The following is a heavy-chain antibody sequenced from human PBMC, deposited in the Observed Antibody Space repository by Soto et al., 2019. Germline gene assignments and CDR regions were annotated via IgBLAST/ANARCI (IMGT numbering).Heavy chain of an antibody. J-gene: IGHJ6*02. CDR1: GYTFTSYA. Sequence: ASVKVSCKASGYTFTSYAMHWVRQAPGQRLEWMGWINAGNGSTKYAQKFQGRVTMTRDTSTSTVYMELSSLRSGDTAVYYCARRGYSSLSGMDVWGQGTTVTVSS. V-gene: IGHV1-3*01. CDR2: INAGNGST. D-gene: IGHD6-13*01. CDR3: ARRGYSSLSGMDV.